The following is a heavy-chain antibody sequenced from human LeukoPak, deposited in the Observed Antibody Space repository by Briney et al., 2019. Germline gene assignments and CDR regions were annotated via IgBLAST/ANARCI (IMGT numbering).Heavy chain of an antibody. CDR3: ARDRDHYFFDY. CDR2: THYSGST. V-gene: IGHV4-31*03. J-gene: IGHJ4*02. Sequence: KTSETLSLTCTVSGGSISSGGYYWSWIRQHPGKGLEWIGYTHYSGSTYYNPPLKSRITISLDTSKNQFSLKLISVTAADTAVYYCARDRDHYFFDYWGQGTLVTVSS. D-gene: IGHD1-14*01. CDR1: GGSISSGGYY.